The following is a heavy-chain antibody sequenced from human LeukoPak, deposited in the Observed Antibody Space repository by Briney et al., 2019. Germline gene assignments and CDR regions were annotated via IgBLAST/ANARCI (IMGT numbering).Heavy chain of an antibody. Sequence: PGGSLRLSCAASGFTFSSYWMHWVRQAPGKGLVLVSRINSDGSSTSYADSVKGRFTISRDNAKNTLYLQMNSLRAEDTAVYYCARDRSWFGEFFDIWGQGTMVTVSS. J-gene: IGHJ3*02. V-gene: IGHV3-74*01. CDR3: ARDRSWFGEFFDI. D-gene: IGHD3-10*01. CDR1: GFTFSSYW. CDR2: INSDGSST.